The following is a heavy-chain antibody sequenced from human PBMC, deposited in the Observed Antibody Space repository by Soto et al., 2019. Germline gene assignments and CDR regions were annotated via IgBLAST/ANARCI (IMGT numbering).Heavy chain of an antibody. J-gene: IGHJ3*02. CDR3: ARATSGSFDALDM. Sequence: QVQLVESGGGVVQPGRSLRLSCAASGFTFGIDGMHWVRQAPGKGLEWVAVIWYDGSIKYHADSVKGRFTISRDNSKNTVYLQMNSLRDEDTAVYYCARATSGSFDALDMWGQGTMVTVSS. D-gene: IGHD1-26*01. CDR2: IWYDGSIK. CDR1: GFTFGIDG. V-gene: IGHV3-33*01.